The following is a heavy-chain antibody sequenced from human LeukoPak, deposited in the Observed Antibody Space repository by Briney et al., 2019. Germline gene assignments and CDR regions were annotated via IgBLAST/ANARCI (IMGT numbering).Heavy chain of an antibody. CDR3: AAIVGATRLDY. J-gene: IGHJ4*02. Sequence: SETLSLTCTVCGGSISSSSYYWGWIRQPPGKGLEWIGSIYYSGSTYYNPSLKSRVTISVDTSKNQFSLKLSSVTAADTAVYYCAAIVGATRLDYWGQGTLVTVSS. CDR1: GGSISSSSYY. V-gene: IGHV4-39*07. CDR2: IYYSGST. D-gene: IGHD1-26*01.